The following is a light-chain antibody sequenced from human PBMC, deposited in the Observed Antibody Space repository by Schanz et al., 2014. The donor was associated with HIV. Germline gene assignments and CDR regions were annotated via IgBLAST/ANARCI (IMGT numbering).Light chain of an antibody. CDR1: QSISSW. CDR2: KAS. V-gene: IGKV1-5*03. J-gene: IGKJ2*01. CDR3: QHYYSYPYT. Sequence: DIQMTQSPSTLSASVGDRVTITCRASQSISSWLAWYQQKPGKAPKLLIYKASNLESGVPSRFSGSGSGTKFTLTISSLQPDDFATYYCQHYYSYPYTFGQGTEVEIK.